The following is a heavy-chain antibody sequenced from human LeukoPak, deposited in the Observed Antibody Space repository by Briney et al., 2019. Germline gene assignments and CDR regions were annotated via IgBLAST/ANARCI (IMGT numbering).Heavy chain of an antibody. D-gene: IGHD2-15*01. J-gene: IGHJ4*02. CDR2: IYYSGST. Sequence: PSETLSLTCTVSGGSISSYYWSWIRQPPGKGLEWIGYIYYSGSTNYNPSLKSRVTISVDTSKNQFSLKLSSVTAADTAVYYCARHSNLAGGYDYWGQGTLVTVSS. V-gene: IGHV4-59*08. CDR1: GGSISSYY. CDR3: ARHSNLAGGYDY.